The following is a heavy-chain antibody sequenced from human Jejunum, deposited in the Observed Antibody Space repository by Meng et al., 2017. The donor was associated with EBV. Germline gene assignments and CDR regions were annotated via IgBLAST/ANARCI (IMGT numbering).Heavy chain of an antibody. CDR3: ARRTGDYVVGY. Sequence: QVQLQQWGAGLLRLTETLSLTCAVYGGYFSGYYWSWVHQPPGRGLEYIGEVHFSGITNYTPSLKSRVTMSVDASKNQFSLRLTSVTAADTAVYYCARRTGDYVVGYWGQGTLVTVSS. D-gene: IGHD2-8*02. J-gene: IGHJ4*02. CDR1: GGYFSGYY. CDR2: VHFSGIT. V-gene: IGHV4-34*02.